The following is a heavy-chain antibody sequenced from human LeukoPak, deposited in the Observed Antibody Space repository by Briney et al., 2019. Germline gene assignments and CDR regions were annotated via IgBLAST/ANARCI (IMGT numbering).Heavy chain of an antibody. D-gene: IGHD3-22*01. CDR2: IYYSGST. J-gene: IGHJ4*02. V-gene: IGHV4-59*01. Sequence: SETLSLTCAVYGGSFSSYYWSWIRQPPGKGLEWIGYIYYSGSTNYNPSLKSRVTISVDTSRNQFSLRLSSVTAADTAVYYCARVTGYIVEDYFDYWGQGTLVTVSS. CDR3: ARVTGYIVEDYFDY. CDR1: GGSFSSYY.